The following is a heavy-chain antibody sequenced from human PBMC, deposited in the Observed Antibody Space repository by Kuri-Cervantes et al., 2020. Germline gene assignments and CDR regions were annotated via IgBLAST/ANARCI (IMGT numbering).Heavy chain of an antibody. D-gene: IGHD2-2*01. V-gene: IGHV4-34*01. CDR3: ARVGLGYCSSTSCPKFDY. J-gene: IGHJ4*01. CDR1: GGSYSGYY. Sequence: GSLRLSCAVYGGSYSGYYWGWIRQPPGKGLEWIGEINPSGSTNYNPSLKTRVTISVDTSKNQFSLKLSSVTAADTAVYYCARVGLGYCSSTSCPKFDYSGHRAQVTVSS. CDR2: INPSGST.